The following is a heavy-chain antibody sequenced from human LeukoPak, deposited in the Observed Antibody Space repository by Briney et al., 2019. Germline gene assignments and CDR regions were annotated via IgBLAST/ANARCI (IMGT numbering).Heavy chain of an antibody. CDR2: ISWNSGSI. CDR1: GFTFDDYA. J-gene: IGHJ6*02. D-gene: IGHD6-13*01. CDR3: AKEDRIGYSSSWYPNYGMDV. V-gene: IGHV3-9*01. Sequence: GGSLRLSCAASGFTFDDYAMHWVRRAPGKGLEWVSGISWNSGSIGYADSVKGRFTIPRDNAKNSLYLQMNSLRAEDAALYYCAKEDRIGYSSSWYPNYGMDVWGQGTTVTVSS.